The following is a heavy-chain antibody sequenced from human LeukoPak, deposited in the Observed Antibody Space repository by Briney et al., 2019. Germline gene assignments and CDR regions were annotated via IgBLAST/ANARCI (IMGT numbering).Heavy chain of an antibody. CDR3: ANSGGVECSSGTCYTTWYFDL. J-gene: IGHJ2*01. CDR2: IYTSGST. CDR1: GGSISSGSYY. D-gene: IGHD2-2*02. V-gene: IGHV4-61*02. Sequence: SETLSLTCTVSGGSISSGSYYWSWIRQPAGKGLEWIGRIYTSGSTNYNPSLKSRVTISVDTSKNQFSLKLSSVTAADTAVCYCANSGGVECSSGTCYTTWYFDLXGRGTLVTVS.